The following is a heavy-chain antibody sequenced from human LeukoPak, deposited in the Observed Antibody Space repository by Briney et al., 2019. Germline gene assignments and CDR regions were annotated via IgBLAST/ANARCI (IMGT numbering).Heavy chain of an antibody. Sequence: GGSLRLSCAASGFTFTTYTMNWVRQAPGKGLEWISYISSSGTTIYYADSVKGRFTISRDNAKNSLYLQMNSLRAEDTAVYYCARDGMRYDILTGRLGGGLDYWGHGTLVTVSS. CDR3: ARDGMRYDILTGRLGGGLDY. J-gene: IGHJ4*03. V-gene: IGHV3-48*04. CDR1: GFTFTTYT. CDR2: ISSSGTTI. D-gene: IGHD3-9*01.